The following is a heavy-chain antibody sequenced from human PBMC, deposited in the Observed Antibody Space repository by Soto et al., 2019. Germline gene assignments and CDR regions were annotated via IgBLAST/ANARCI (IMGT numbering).Heavy chain of an antibody. J-gene: IGHJ4*02. CDR3: ARGSWLPQTSKFDY. V-gene: IGHV3-23*01. CDR1: GFTFSSYA. CDR2: ISGSGGST. Sequence: VGSLRLSCAASGFTFSSYAMSWVRQAPGKGLEWVSAISGSGGSTYYADSVKGRFTISRDNSKNTLYLQMNSLRAADTAVYYCARGSWLPQTSKFDYWGQGTLVTVSS. D-gene: IGHD3-22*01.